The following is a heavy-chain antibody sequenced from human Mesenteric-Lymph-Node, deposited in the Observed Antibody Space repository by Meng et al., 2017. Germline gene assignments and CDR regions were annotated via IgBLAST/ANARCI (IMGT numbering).Heavy chain of an antibody. CDR3: ARAEYYNWFDP. V-gene: IGHV4-30-4*01. CDR1: AHPSCIGAYF. D-gene: IGHD1-14*01. CDR2: LYYSGNT. J-gene: IGHJ5*02. Sequence: PKASSPRLVHPYQPLSLPSTFSAHPSCIGAYFWSWLRQPPGTGLEWIGYLYYSGNTYYNPSLKSRVTISIDTSKNQFSLKLSSVTAADTAVYYCARAEYYNWFDPWGQGTLVTVSS.